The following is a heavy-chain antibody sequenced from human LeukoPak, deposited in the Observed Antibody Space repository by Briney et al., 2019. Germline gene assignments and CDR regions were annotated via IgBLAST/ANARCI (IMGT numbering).Heavy chain of an antibody. CDR2: INHSGST. CDR1: GGSFSGYY. Sequence: PSETLSLTCAVYGGSFSGYYWSWIRQPPGKGLEWIGEINHSGSTNYNPSLKSRVTISVDTSKNQFSLKLSSVTAADTAVYYCARPYGGKGVAIWGQGQWSPSLQ. D-gene: IGHD4-23*01. J-gene: IGHJ3*02. V-gene: IGHV4-34*01. CDR3: ARPYGGKGVAI.